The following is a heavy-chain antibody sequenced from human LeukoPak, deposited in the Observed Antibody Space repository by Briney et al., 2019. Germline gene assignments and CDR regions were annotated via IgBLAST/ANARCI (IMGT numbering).Heavy chain of an antibody. CDR2: IYYSGST. J-gene: IGHJ6*02. CDR1: GGSISSYY. V-gene: IGHV4-59*01. D-gene: IGHD3-3*01. CDR3: ARDKGYDFWSGYYAHYYYGMDV. Sequence: SETLSLTCTVSGGSISSYYWSWIRQPPGKGLEWVGYIYYSGSTNYTPSLKSRVTISVDTSKNQFSLKLSSVTAADTAVYYCARDKGYDFWSGYYAHYYYGMDVWGQGTTVTVSS.